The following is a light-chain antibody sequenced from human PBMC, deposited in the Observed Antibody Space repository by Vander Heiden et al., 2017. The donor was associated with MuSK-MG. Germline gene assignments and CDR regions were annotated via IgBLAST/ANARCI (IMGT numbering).Light chain of an antibody. CDR1: QSISSY. V-gene: IGKV1-39*01. Sequence: DIQMTQSPSSLSASVGDRVTITCRASQSISSYLNWYQQKPGKAPKLLIYAASSLQSGVPSRFSGSGSGTDFTLTISSLQPEDFATYYCQQSDSIRWTFGQGTKVEIK. CDR2: AAS. J-gene: IGKJ1*01. CDR3: QQSDSIRWT.